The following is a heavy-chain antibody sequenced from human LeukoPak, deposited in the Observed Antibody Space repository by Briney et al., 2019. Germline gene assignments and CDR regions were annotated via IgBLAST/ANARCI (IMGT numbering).Heavy chain of an antibody. D-gene: IGHD6-6*01. Sequence: SETLSLTCAVSGGSISSYYWSWIRQPPGKGLEWIGYIYYSGSTNYNPSLKSRVTISVDTSKNQFSLKLSSVTAADTAVYYCAREYSSSFDYWGQGTLVTVSS. CDR3: AREYSSSFDY. CDR2: IYYSGST. CDR1: GGSISSYY. V-gene: IGHV4-59*01. J-gene: IGHJ4*02.